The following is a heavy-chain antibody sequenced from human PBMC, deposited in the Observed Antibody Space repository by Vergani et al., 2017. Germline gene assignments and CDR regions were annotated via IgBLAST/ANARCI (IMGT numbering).Heavy chain of an antibody. D-gene: IGHD1-14*01. V-gene: IGHV3-33*01. Sequence: QVQLVESGGGVVQPGRSLRISCAASGFTFNQYGMHWVRQAPGKGLEWVAVTWYDGNNKQYADSVKGRFTMSRDNSKSTMYLQMNSLRDEDTGVYYCARDLRLLYNRFDPWGQGTLVTVSS. CDR1: GFTFNQYG. J-gene: IGHJ5*02. CDR2: TWYDGNNK. CDR3: ARDLRLLYNRFDP.